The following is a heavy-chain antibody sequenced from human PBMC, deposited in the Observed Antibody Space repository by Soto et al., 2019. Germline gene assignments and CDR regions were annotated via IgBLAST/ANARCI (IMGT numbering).Heavy chain of an antibody. V-gene: IGHV1-46*01. Sequence: ASVKVSCKASGYTFTSYYMHWVRQAPGQGLEWMGIINPNDGGTNYAQKFQGRVTMTRDTSTSTVYMELSSLRSEDTALYYCARGSGSGSYCEHWGQGTLVTGSS. CDR1: GYTFTSYY. J-gene: IGHJ4*02. CDR3: ARGSGSGSYCEH. D-gene: IGHD3-10*01. CDR2: INPNDGGT.